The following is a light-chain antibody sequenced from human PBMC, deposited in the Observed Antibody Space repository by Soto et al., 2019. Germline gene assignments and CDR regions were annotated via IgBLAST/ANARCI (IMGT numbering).Light chain of an antibody. Sequence: QSVLTQPPSLSGTPGQRVTISCSGSSSNIGGTTVHWYQHLPGTAPKLLIYINDQRPSGVPARFSGSTSGTSASLAISGLQSDDEAHYYCATWDDSLKAAVFGGGTQLTVL. CDR1: SSNIGGTT. V-gene: IGLV1-44*01. CDR2: IND. J-gene: IGLJ7*01. CDR3: ATWDDSLKAAV.